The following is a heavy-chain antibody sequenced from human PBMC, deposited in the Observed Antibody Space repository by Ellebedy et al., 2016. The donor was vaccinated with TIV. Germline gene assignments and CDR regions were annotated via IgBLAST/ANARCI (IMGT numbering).Heavy chain of an antibody. CDR1: GGTFNNHA. J-gene: IGHJ6*03. CDR2: IIPMFGTA. Sequence: ASVKVSXXAPGGTFNNHAISWVRQAPGQGLEWMGEIIPMFGTANSAQKFQDRVTITADESTSTAYMEMSSLRSDDTAMYYCARVSCSGTDCPSPTYYYYMDVWGKGTTVSVSS. D-gene: IGHD2-2*01. CDR3: ARVSCSGTDCPSPTYYYYMDV. V-gene: IGHV1-69*13.